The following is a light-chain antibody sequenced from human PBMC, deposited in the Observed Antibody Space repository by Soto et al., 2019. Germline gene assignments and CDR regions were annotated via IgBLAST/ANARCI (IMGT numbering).Light chain of an antibody. CDR1: QSISTN. Sequence: IVLTHSPDTLSLSPGERATLSCRASQSISTNLAWYQQKPGQAPRLLIFGASTRATGIPARFSGSGSGTEFTLTISSLQSEDFAVYYCHQYNNWPPWTFGQGTKVDIK. CDR3: HQYNNWPPWT. J-gene: IGKJ1*01. CDR2: GAS. V-gene: IGKV3-15*01.